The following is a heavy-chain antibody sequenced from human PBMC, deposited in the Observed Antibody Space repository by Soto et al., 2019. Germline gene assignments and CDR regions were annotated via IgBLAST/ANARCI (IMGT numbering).Heavy chain of an antibody. CDR3: ARLNYYDSSGYRVMNYYYSGMDV. CDR1: GGSISSYY. J-gene: IGHJ6*02. CDR2: IYYSGST. V-gene: IGHV4-59*01. D-gene: IGHD3-22*01. Sequence: SETLSLTCTVSGGSISSYYWSWIRQPPGKGLEWIGYIYYSGSTNYNPSLKSRVTISVDTSKNQFSLKLSSVTAADTAVYYCARLNYYDSSGYRVMNYYYSGMDVWGQGNTVTVSS.